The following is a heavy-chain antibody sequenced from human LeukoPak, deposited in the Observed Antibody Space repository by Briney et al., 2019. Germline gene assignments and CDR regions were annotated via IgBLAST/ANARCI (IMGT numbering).Heavy chain of an antibody. CDR1: GFTFSNYA. Sequence: GGSLRLSCAASGFTFSNYAVSWVRQAPGKGLEYVSAISSNGSSTYYANSVKGRFTISRDNSKHTLYLQMGSLRAEDMAVYYCARGIVGATYWYFDLWGRGTLVTVSS. CDR3: ARGIVGATYWYFDL. D-gene: IGHD1-26*01. J-gene: IGHJ2*01. CDR2: ISSNGSST. V-gene: IGHV3-64*01.